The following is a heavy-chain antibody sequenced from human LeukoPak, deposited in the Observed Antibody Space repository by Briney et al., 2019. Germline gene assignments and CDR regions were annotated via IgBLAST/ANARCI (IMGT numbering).Heavy chain of an antibody. D-gene: IGHD6-19*01. J-gene: IGHJ4*02. Sequence: GGSLRLSCATSGFSFSSSNMNWVRQAPGKGLEWVAVISYDGSNKYYADSVKGRFTISRDNSKNTLYLQMNSLRTEDTAVYYCAKGMGPFSSSTSGWNYWGQGTLVTVSS. CDR3: AKGMGPFSSSTSGWNY. V-gene: IGHV3-30*18. CDR2: ISYDGSNK. CDR1: GFSFSSSN.